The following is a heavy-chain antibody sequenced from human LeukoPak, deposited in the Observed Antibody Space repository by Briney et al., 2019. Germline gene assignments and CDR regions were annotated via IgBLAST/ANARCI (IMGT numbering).Heavy chain of an antibody. CDR3: ARGIIIVGATKDAFDI. CDR1: GGSISGYH. CDR2: IYYSGSS. D-gene: IGHD1-26*01. Sequence: PSETLSLTCNVSGGSISGYHWSWIRQPPGKGLEWLGYIYYSGSSNYNPSLKSRVTISADTSKNQFSLKLSSVTAADTAVYYCARGIIIVGATKDAFDIWGQGTMVTVSS. V-gene: IGHV4-59*12. J-gene: IGHJ3*02.